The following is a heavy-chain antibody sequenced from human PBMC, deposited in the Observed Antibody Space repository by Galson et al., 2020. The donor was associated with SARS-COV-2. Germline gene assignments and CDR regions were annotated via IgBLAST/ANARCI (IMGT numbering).Heavy chain of an antibody. J-gene: IGHJ6*02. CDR2: LSYDGSHK. D-gene: IGHD2-15*01. CDR1: GFTFSSYA. CDR3: AREDNKMDV. V-gene: IGHV3-30*04. Sequence: GGSLRLPCAASGFTFSSYAMHWVRQAPGKWLEWVAVLSYDGSHKYYADSVKGRLTISRDNFKNTLYLQMNSLRAEDTAVYYCAREDNKMDVWGQGTTVTVSS.